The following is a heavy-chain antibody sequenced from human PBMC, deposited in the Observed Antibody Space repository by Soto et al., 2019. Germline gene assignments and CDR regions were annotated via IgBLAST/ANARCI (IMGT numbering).Heavy chain of an antibody. CDR2: IYSSGST. CDR1: GGSINNYY. Sequence: GNPALTCTVSGGSINNYYWSWLRQPAGKGLEWIGRIYSSGSTNYNPSLKSRVSMSVDTSKNQFSLKMSSVTAADTALYYCVRGMSGHDYLFDYWGQGSQVTVSA. D-gene: IGHD5-12*01. CDR3: VRGMSGHDYLFDY. J-gene: IGHJ4*02. V-gene: IGHV4-4*07.